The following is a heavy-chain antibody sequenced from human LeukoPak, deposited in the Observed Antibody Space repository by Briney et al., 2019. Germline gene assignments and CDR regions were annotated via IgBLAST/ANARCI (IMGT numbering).Heavy chain of an antibody. CDR2: VSDSSNV. V-gene: IGHV3-48*02. D-gene: IGHD5-18*01. Sequence: GGPLTLSCAASRFTFSTYTMNWVRQSRGKGRGWVATVSDSSNVHYSDSVKGRFTISRENARNSVYLQMNSLRDEDTAVYYCARDGLHTAHFDYWGQGTLVTVSS. CDR1: RFTFSTYT. J-gene: IGHJ4*02. CDR3: ARDGLHTAHFDY.